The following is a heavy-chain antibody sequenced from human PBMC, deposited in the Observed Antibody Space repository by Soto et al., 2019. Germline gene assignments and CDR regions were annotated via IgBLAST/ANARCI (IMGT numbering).Heavy chain of an antibody. D-gene: IGHD2-15*01. CDR1: GFSLSTSGVG. Sequence: SGPTLVNPTQTLTLTCTFSGFSLSTSGVGVGWIRQPPGKALEWLALIYWDDDKRYSPSLKSRLTITKDTSKNQVVLTMTNMDPVDTATYYCAHRLGYCSGGSCYRASYYFDYWGKGTLVTVSS. CDR3: AHRLGYCSGGSCYRASYYFDY. V-gene: IGHV2-5*02. J-gene: IGHJ4*02. CDR2: IYWDDDK.